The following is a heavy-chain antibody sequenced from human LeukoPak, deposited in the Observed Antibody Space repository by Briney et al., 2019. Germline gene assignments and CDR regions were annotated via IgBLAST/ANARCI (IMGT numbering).Heavy chain of an antibody. D-gene: IGHD4-17*01. J-gene: IGHJ4*02. CDR1: GFTVSSNY. CDR3: SRVDYGDYGFGY. CDR2: LYSGGST. Sequence: GGSLRLSCAASGFTVSSNYMSWVRQAPGKGLEWVSVLYSGGSTSYSASAKGSCTISSSDYKNNPQLQMNSLRAADTTADYCSRVDYGDYGFGYWGQGVLVTVSS. V-gene: IGHV3-66*01.